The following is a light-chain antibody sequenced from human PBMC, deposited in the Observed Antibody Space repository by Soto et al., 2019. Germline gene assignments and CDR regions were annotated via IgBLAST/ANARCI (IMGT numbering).Light chain of an antibody. V-gene: IGKV3-11*01. CDR3: QQRNNWPLT. CDR2: DAS. J-gene: IGKJ5*01. Sequence: EIVLTQSPATLSLSPGERATLSCRASQSVSSYLAWFQQKPGQAPRLLIYDASNRATGIPARFSGSGSGTDFKLSISSLEPEDLAVYYCQQRNNWPLTFGQGTRLEIK. CDR1: QSVSSY.